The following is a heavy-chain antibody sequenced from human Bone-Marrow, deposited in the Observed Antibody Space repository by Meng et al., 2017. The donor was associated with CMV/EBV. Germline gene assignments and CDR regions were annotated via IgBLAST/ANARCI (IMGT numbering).Heavy chain of an antibody. CDR3: ERDED. CDR2: IKQDGSEK. CDR1: GFTFSYSW. V-gene: IGHV3-7*01. J-gene: IGHJ4*02. Sequence: GGSLRLSCAGSGFTFSYSWMSWVRQAPGKGLEWVANIKQDGSEKYYVDSVKGRFTISRDNAKNSLYLQMNSLRAEDTAVYYWERDEDWGQGTLVTVSS.